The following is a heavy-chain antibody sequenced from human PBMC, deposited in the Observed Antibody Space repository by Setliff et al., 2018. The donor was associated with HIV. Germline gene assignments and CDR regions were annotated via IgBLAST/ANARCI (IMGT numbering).Heavy chain of an antibody. CDR3: ASRVYYYDSNNFLREEGFDP. CDR2: IYHDGNT. J-gene: IGHJ5*02. D-gene: IGHD3-22*01. Sequence: LSLTCTASGGSYSSTFHYWVWIRQPPGKGLEWVGSIYHDGNTYYNPSLESRVTISADTSETHFSLRLTSATAADTGVYYCASRVYYYDSNNFLREEGFDPWGQGTLVTVSS. V-gene: IGHV4-39*02. CDR1: GGSYSSTFHY.